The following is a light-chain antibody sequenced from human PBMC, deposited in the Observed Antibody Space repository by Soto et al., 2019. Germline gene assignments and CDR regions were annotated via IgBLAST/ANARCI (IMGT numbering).Light chain of an antibody. V-gene: IGKV1-39*01. CDR1: QTIRTY. J-gene: IGKJ4*01. CDR2: AAS. CDR3: QQSYNSPT. Sequence: DIQMTQSPSSLSASVGDRVTITCRASQTIRTYLNWYQQKPGKAPTLLIYAASSLQIGVPSRFSGSGSGTDFTLTISSLQPEDFATYYCQQSYNSPTFGGGTKVEI.